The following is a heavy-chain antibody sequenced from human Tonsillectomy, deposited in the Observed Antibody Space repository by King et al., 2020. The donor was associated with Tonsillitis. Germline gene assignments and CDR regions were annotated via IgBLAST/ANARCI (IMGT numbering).Heavy chain of an antibody. CDR3: ARSGAGMGNCFDY. J-gene: IGHJ4*02. Sequence: VQLVQSGAEVKKPGSSVKVSCKASGDTFSSYTISWVRQAPGQGLEWMGWIIPILGIPNYAQKFQGRVTITADTSTSTAYMDLSSLRSDDTAVYYCARSGAGMGNCFDYGGQGTLVTVSS. D-gene: IGHD1-1*01. CDR1: GDTFSSYT. CDR2: IIPILGIP. V-gene: IGHV1-69*02.